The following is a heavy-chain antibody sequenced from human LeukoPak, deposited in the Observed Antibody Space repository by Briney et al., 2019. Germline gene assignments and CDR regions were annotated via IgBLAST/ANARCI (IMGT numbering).Heavy chain of an antibody. CDR2: INPSGGST. J-gene: IGHJ3*02. V-gene: IGHV1-46*01. CDR1: GYTFTSYY. CDR3: ARDAMYYYLYSAFDI. Sequence: ASVKVSCKASGYTFTSYYMHWVRQAPGQGLEWMGIINPSGGSTSYAQKFQGRVTMTRDTSTSTVYMELSSLRSEDTAVYYCARDAMYYYLYSAFDIWGQGTMVTVSS. D-gene: IGHD3-10*01.